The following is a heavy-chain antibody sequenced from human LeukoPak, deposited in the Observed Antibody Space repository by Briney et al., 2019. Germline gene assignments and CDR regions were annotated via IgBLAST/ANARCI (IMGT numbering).Heavy chain of an antibody. CDR1: GFTLSSNY. CDR3: ARAHSGSYFAFDI. CDR2: IYSGGST. D-gene: IGHD1-26*01. Sequence: GGSLRLSCAASGFTLSSNYMSWVRQAPGKGLEWVSVIYSGGSTYYADSVKGRFTISRDNSKNTLYLQMHSLRAEDTAVYYCARAHSGSYFAFDIWGQGTMVTVSS. V-gene: IGHV3-66*01. J-gene: IGHJ3*02.